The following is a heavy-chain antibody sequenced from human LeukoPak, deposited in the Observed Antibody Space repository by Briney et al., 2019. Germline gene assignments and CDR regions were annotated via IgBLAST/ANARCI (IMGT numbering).Heavy chain of an antibody. D-gene: IGHD3-9*01. Sequence: SETLSLTCTVSGGSISSSSYYWNWIRQPPGKGLEWIGYVFHTGSTNYNPSLKSRVTISVDTSKNQFSLKLSSVTAADTAVYYCARHEGTYYDILTGYSAWGQGTLVTVSS. CDR1: GGSISSSSYY. CDR2: VFHTGST. CDR3: ARHEGTYYDILTGYSA. V-gene: IGHV4-61*05. J-gene: IGHJ5*02.